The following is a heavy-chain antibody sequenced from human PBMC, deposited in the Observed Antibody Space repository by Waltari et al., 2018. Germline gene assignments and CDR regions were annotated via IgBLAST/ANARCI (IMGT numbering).Heavy chain of an antibody. D-gene: IGHD1-26*01. CDR2: INPNSGGT. CDR3: ARDPGYSGSYPDY. Sequence: QVQLVQSGAEVERPGASVKVSCKASGYTFSGYYIHWVRQAPGQGREWMGWINPNSGGTKYAQKFQGRVTMTRDTSISTAYLELNRLKSDDTAVYYCARDPGYSGSYPDYWGQGTLVTVSS. V-gene: IGHV1-2*02. CDR1: GYTFSGYY. J-gene: IGHJ4*02.